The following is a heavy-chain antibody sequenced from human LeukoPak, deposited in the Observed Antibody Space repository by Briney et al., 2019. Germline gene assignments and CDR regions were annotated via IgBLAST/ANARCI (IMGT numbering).Heavy chain of an antibody. CDR1: GYTFTSYG. Sequence: GASVKVSCKASGYTFTSYGISWVRQAPGQGLEWMGWISAYNGNTNYAQKLRGRVTMTTDTSTSTAYMELRSLRSDDTAVYYCARVRSDILTGYYTARGGNWFDPWGQGTLVTVSS. J-gene: IGHJ5*02. V-gene: IGHV1-18*01. D-gene: IGHD3-9*01. CDR3: ARVRSDILTGYYTARGGNWFDP. CDR2: ISAYNGNT.